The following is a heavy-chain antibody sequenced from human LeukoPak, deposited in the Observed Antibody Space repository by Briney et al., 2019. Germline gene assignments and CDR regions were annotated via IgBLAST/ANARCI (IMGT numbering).Heavy chain of an antibody. V-gene: IGHV4-38-2*01. CDR1: GHSLSSGYY. J-gene: IGHJ6*03. Sequence: SETLSLTCSVSGHSLSSGYYWGWIRQPSGKGLEWIGTMYHRGSTYYNPSLKSRVTMSGDTSKNHFSLKLSSVIAADAAVYYCARHRGDNSNPRYYFYYMDVWGKGTTVTVSS. D-gene: IGHD4-11*01. CDR2: MYHRGST. CDR3: ARHRGDNSNPRYYFYYMDV.